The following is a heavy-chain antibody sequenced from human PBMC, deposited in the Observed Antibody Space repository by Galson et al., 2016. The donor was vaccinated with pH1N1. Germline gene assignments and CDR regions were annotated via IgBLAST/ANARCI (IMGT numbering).Heavy chain of an antibody. Sequence: SLRLSCAASGFTFSTYDMHWVRQAPGKGLEWVAVIWFDGSNINYGDPVKGRFTISRDNSKSTLYLQMNSLRAEDTATYYCARPILPMIPAGGDYGMDVWGQGTTVIVS. CDR3: ARPILPMIPAGGDYGMDV. J-gene: IGHJ6*02. V-gene: IGHV3-33*01. CDR1: GFTFSTYD. D-gene: IGHD2-2*02. CDR2: IWFDGSNI.